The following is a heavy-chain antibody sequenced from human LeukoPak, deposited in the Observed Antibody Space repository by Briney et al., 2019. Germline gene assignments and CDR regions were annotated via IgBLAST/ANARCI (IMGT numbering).Heavy chain of an antibody. CDR1: GYSFPSYW. CDR2: IDPSDSDT. D-gene: IGHD7-27*01. CDR3: ARQRAMGRSGDY. J-gene: IGHJ4*02. Sequence: GESLKISCKASGYSFPSYWIGWVRQMPGKGLEWMGIIDPSDSDTRYTPSFQGQVTISADKSLTTAYLQWNSLKASDTAMYYCARQRAMGRSGDYWGQGTLVTVSS. V-gene: IGHV5-51*01.